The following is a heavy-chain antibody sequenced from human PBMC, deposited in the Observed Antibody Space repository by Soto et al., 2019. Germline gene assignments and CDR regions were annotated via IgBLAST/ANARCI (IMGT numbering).Heavy chain of an antibody. CDR3: ARTWIRFGPNDY. CDR1: GFTFSGYS. CDR2: ISETSDYI. V-gene: IGHV3-21*01. Sequence: GSLRLSCAASGFTFSGYSMNWVRQAPGKGLEWVASISETSDYIFYADSVKGRFTISRENAKNSLYLQMSSLRAEDTAIYYCARTWIRFGPNDYWGQGAPVTVSS. J-gene: IGHJ4*02. D-gene: IGHD3-16*01.